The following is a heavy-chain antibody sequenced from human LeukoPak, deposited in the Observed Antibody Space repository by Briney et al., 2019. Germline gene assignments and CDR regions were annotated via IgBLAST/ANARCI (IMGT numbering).Heavy chain of an antibody. D-gene: IGHD3-10*01. V-gene: IGHV4-34*01. J-gene: IGHJ4*02. CDR1: GGSFSGYY. CDR3: ARGSHSMVRGVPPYYFDY. Sequence: SETLSLTCAVYGGSFSGYYWSWIRQPPGKGLEWIGEINHSGSTNYNPSLKSRVTISVDTSKNQFSLKLSSVTAADTAVYYCARGSHSMVRGVPPYYFDYWGQGTLVTVSS. CDR2: INHSGST.